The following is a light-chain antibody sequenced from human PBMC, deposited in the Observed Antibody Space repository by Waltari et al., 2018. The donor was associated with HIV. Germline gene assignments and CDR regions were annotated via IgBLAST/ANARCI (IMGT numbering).Light chain of an antibody. Sequence: DIQMTQSPPSLSASVGEKVTIACRSSQPISNYVNWYRQRPGQSPTLLISAASTLGSGVPSTFSGSGSGTEFTLTISRLQPDDFATYYCQQAFSLPWTFGQGTKVEVK. CDR1: QPISNY. J-gene: IGKJ1*01. CDR3: QQAFSLPWT. CDR2: AAS. V-gene: IGKV1-39*01.